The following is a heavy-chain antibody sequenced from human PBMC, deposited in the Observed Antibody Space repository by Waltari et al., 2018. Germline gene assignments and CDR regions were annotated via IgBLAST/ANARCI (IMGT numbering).Heavy chain of an antibody. D-gene: IGHD2-2*01. CDR3: ARPIWRTSWKLGEFDP. CDR2: IYTSASP. CDR1: GGAITNNY. Sequence: QVQLQESGPGLVKPSETLSLTCTVSGGAITNNYWTWIRQPAGKGLEGIGRIYTSASPNYTTSLSSRVTMSIDTSKNQFSLKVTAVTAAATAVYYCARPIWRTSWKLGEFDPWGQGTLVIVSS. V-gene: IGHV4-4*07. J-gene: IGHJ5*02.